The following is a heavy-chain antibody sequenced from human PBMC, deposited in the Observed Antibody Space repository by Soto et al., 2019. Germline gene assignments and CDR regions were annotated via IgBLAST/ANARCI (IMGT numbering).Heavy chain of an antibody. V-gene: IGHV3-13*01. Sequence: EVQLVESGGGLVQPGGSLRLSCAASGFTFSAYDMHWVRQATGKGLEWVSAIGTQHDTYYPDSVKGRLTISRENAKYFLYLQMDSLGAGDTAVYYWARQASYWHGGGGWFDPWGQGTLVTVSS. CDR1: GFTFSAYD. CDR3: ARQASYWHGGGGWFDP. J-gene: IGHJ5*02. D-gene: IGHD2-8*02. CDR2: IGTQHDT.